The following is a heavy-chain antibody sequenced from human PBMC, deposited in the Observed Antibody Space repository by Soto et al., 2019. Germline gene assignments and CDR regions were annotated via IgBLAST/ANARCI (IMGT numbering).Heavy chain of an antibody. J-gene: IGHJ4*02. Sequence: SETLSLTCTVSGGPISSYYWSWIRQPPGKGLEWIGYIYYTGSTNYNPSLKSRVTISVDTSKNQFSLNLSSVTAADTAVYYCARDYGDCFDFWGQGTLVTVSS. V-gene: IGHV4-59*01. CDR2: IYYTGST. CDR3: ARDYGDCFDF. D-gene: IGHD4-17*01. CDR1: GGPISSYY.